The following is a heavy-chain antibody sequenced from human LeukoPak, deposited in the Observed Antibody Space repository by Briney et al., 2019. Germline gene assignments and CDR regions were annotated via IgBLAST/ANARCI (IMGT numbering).Heavy chain of an antibody. J-gene: IGHJ6*02. Sequence: GSSLRLSCAASGFILSNHWMTWVRQAPGKGPEWVANMNKDGSERYYVDSVKGRFTISRDTAKNLLYLQMNSLGAEDTALYYCARNNDMDVWGQGTTVIVSS. D-gene: IGHD1/OR15-1a*01. CDR2: MNKDGSER. CDR1: GFILSNHW. V-gene: IGHV3-7*03. CDR3: ARNNDMDV.